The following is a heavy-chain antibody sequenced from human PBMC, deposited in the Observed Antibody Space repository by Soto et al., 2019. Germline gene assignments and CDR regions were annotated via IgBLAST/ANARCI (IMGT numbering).Heavy chain of an antibody. CDR1: GFTFSSYA. V-gene: IGHV3-23*01. CDR3: MGGGPRGRHYYLFGMEV. Sequence: GGSLRLSCAASGFTFSSYAMSWVRQAPGKGLEWVSGISSSGGSTYYADSVKGRFTISRDNSKNTLFLRMNRPRVEDTAVYSCMGGGPRGRHYYLFGMEVWGEG. D-gene: IGHD3-16*01. CDR2: ISSSGGST. J-gene: IGHJ6*02.